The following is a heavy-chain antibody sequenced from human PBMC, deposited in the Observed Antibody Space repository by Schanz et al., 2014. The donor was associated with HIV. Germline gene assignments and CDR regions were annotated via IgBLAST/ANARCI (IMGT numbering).Heavy chain of an antibody. Sequence: QVQLVQSGAEVTKPGSSVKVSCKASGGTFSSSAISWVRQAPGQGLEWMGGIIHIFGTTNYAPKFQGRATITADESTSTAYMELSSLRSEDTAVYYCARDSPVAAGTLDYWGQGTLVTVSS. CDR1: GGTFSSSA. J-gene: IGHJ4*02. CDR3: ARDSPVAAGTLDY. V-gene: IGHV1-69*01. CDR2: IIHIFGTT. D-gene: IGHD6-13*01.